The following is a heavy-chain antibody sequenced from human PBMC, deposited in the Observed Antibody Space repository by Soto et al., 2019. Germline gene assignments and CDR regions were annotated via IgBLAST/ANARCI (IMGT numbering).Heavy chain of an antibody. CDR1: GGSISSGDYY. CDR3: ARGGYSYGYYFDY. Sequence: LSLTCTVSGGSISSGDYYWSWIRQPPGKGLEWIGYIYYSGSTYYNPSLKSRVTISVDTSKNQFSLKLSSVTAPDTAVYYCARGGYSYGYYFDYWGQGTLVTVSS. D-gene: IGHD5-18*01. J-gene: IGHJ4*02. V-gene: IGHV4-30-4*01. CDR2: IYYSGST.